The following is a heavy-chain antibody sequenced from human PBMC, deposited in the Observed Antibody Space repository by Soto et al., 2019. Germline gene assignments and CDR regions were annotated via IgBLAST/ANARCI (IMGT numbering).Heavy chain of an antibody. CDR2: IYYSGST. D-gene: IGHD6-25*01. CDR3: ARYSSCYQDWFDP. Sequence: PSETLSLTCTVSGGSISSSSYYWGWIRQPPGKGLEWIGSIYYSGSTYYNPSLKSRVTISVDTSKNQFSLKLSSVTAADTAVYYCARYSSCYQDWFDPWGQGTLVTVSS. J-gene: IGHJ5*02. V-gene: IGHV4-39*01. CDR1: GGSISSSSYY.